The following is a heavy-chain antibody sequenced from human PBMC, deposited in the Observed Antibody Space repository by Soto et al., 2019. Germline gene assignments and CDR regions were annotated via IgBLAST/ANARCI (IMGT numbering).Heavy chain of an antibody. D-gene: IGHD4-4*01. J-gene: IGHJ4*02. CDR2: ISSSSSYI. V-gene: IGHV3-21*01. Sequence: PGGSLRLSCAASGFTFSSYSMNWVRQAPGKGLEWVSSISSSSSYIYYADSVKGRFTISRDNAKNSLYLQMNSLRAEDTAVYYCARDLNDYSNFDYWGQGTLVTVSS. CDR3: ARDLNDYSNFDY. CDR1: GFTFSSYS.